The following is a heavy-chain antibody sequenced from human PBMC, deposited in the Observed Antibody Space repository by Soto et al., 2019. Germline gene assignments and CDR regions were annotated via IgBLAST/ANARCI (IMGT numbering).Heavy chain of an antibody. CDR1: GYSFTRYF. V-gene: IGHV5-51*01. Sequence: GASLKLSCTGSGYSFTRYFIGWVRQMPGKDLEWMGIIYPGDSDTRYSPSFQGQVTISADKSISTAYLQWSSLKASDTAMYYCARRHSSGCHPRPHAFDIWGQGTMVTVS. D-gene: IGHD6-19*01. J-gene: IGHJ3*02. CDR3: ARRHSSGCHPRPHAFDI. CDR2: IYPGDSDT.